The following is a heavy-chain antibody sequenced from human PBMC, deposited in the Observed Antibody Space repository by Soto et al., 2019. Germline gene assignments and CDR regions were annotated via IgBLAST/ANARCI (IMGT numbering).Heavy chain of an antibody. D-gene: IGHD3-10*01. V-gene: IGHV4-34*01. CDR3: ARGSYGSGSQIGRQAPFFDY. J-gene: IGHJ4*02. CDR2: INHSGST. Sequence: SETLSLTCAVYGGSFSGYYWSWSRQPPGKGLEWIGEINHSGSTNYNPSLKSRVTISVDTSKNQFSLKLSSVTAADTAVYYCARGSYGSGSQIGRQAPFFDYWGQGTLVT. CDR1: GGSFSGYY.